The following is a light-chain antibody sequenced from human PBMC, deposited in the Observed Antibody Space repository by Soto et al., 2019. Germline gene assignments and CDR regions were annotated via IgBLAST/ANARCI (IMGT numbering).Light chain of an antibody. V-gene: IGKV3-20*01. J-gene: IGKJ1*01. CDR3: QQYGSSPWT. Sequence: EIVLAESPGTLSLSPGETATLSCRASQSVSSTYLAWYQQKPGQAPGLLLYGASNRASGIPDRFAGSGSGTDFTLTISRLEPEDFAVYYCQQYGSSPWTFGQGTKVDI. CDR2: GAS. CDR1: QSVSSTY.